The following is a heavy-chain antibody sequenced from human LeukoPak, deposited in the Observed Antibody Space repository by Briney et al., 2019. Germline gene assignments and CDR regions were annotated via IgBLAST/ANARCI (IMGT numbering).Heavy chain of an antibody. CDR3: ARDGSSYGYFDH. Sequence: SETLSLTCTVSGGSINSGGYYWSWIRQHPGKGLEWIGYIYYSGSTYYNPSLKSRVTISVDASKNQFSLKLSSVTAADTAVYYCARDGSSYGYFDHWGQGTLVTASS. J-gene: IGHJ4*02. CDR2: IYYSGST. D-gene: IGHD5-18*01. V-gene: IGHV4-31*03. CDR1: GGSINSGGYY.